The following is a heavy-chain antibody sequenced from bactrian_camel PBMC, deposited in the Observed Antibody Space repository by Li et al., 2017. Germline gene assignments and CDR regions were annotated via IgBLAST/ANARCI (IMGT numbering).Heavy chain of an antibody. Sequence: HVQLVESGGGSVQAGGSLRLSCAASGYTYNGNCMAWFRQAPGKGFEWVSAINTRFITDYPNSVKGRFTISRDNARNTVTLQMTSLKSEDTALYYCATFPVDRAYWGQGTQVTVS. CDR1: GYTYNGNC. J-gene: IGHJ4*01. V-gene: IGHV3S1*01. CDR2: INTRFIT. CDR3: ATFPVDRAY.